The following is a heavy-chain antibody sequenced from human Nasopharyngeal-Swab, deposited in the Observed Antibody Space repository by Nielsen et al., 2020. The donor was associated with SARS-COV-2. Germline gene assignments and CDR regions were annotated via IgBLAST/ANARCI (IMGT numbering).Heavy chain of an antibody. Sequence: GESLKISCAVSGFSFTTSAMSWVRQAPGKGLEWVSVISPSGGSTYYADSVKGRFTISRDNSENTLYVQMNSLRAEDTAIYYCAKGGLPSGSYFEFDYWGQGTLVTVSS. J-gene: IGHJ4*02. V-gene: IGHV3-23*01. CDR1: GFSFTTSA. D-gene: IGHD1-26*01. CDR3: AKGGLPSGSYFEFDY. CDR2: ISPSGGST.